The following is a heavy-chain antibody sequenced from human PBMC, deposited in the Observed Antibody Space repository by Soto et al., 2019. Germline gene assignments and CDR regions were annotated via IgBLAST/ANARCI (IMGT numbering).Heavy chain of an antibody. CDR2: IYSGGST. D-gene: IGHD6-6*01. J-gene: IGHJ4*02. Sequence: GGSLRLSCAASGFTVSSNYMSWVRQAPGKGLEWVSVIYSGGSTYYADSVKGRFTISRDNSKNTLYLQMNSLRAEDTAVYYCARGGGIEYSSSWCFDYWGQGTLVTVSS. CDR1: GFTVSSNY. CDR3: ARGGGIEYSSSWCFDY. V-gene: IGHV3-66*01.